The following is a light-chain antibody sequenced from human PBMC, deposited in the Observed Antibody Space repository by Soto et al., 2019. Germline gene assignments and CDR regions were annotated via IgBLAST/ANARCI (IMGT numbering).Light chain of an antibody. CDR3: SSYAGSNNLPV. CDR1: SSDVGGYNY. V-gene: IGLV2-8*01. Sequence: QSALTQPPSASGSPGQSVTISCTGTSSDVGGYNYVSWYQQHPGKAPKLMIYEVSKRPSGVPDRFSGSKSGNTASLTVSGLQAEDEADYYCSSYAGSNNLPVFGTGTKLTVL. CDR2: EVS. J-gene: IGLJ1*01.